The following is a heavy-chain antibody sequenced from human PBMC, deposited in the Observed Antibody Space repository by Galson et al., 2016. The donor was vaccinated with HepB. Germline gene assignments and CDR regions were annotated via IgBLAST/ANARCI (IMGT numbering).Heavy chain of an antibody. CDR2: IYHSGST. CDR3: ARGRAYSSGWYDGHFDY. CDR1: RGSISSNGDS. D-gene: IGHD6-13*01. J-gene: IGHJ4*02. V-gene: IGHV4-31*03. Sequence: TLSLTCTVSRGSISSNGDSWSWIRQHPGKGLEWIGFIYHSGSTYYRPSLKSRLTISIDSSKSQFSLKLSSVTAADTAVYYCARGRAYSSGWYDGHFDYWGQGTLVTVTS.